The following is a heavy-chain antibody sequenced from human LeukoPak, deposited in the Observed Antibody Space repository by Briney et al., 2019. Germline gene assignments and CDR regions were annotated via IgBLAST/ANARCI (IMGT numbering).Heavy chain of an antibody. J-gene: IGHJ4*02. CDR3: ARGGSSSWYQYHYFDY. Sequence: PGGSLRLSCAASGFTFSGYGMHWVRQAPGKGLEWVAVIWYDGSNKYYADSVKGRFTISRDNSKNTLYLQMNSLRAEDTAVYYCARGGSSSWYQYHYFDYWGQGTLVTVSS. CDR2: IWYDGSNK. D-gene: IGHD6-13*01. V-gene: IGHV3-33*01. CDR1: GFTFSGYG.